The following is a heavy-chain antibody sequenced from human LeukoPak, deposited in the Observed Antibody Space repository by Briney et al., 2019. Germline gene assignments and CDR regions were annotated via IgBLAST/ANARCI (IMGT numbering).Heavy chain of an antibody. Sequence: GGSLRLSCAASGFTFSNYWMHWVRQAPGKGLVWVSRINSDGSSTNYADSVKGRFTISRDNAKNSLYLQMNSLRAEDTALYYCAKGLGQWLALDYWGQGTLVTVSS. CDR2: INSDGSST. CDR3: AKGLGQWLALDY. V-gene: IGHV3-74*01. D-gene: IGHD6-19*01. CDR1: GFTFSNYW. J-gene: IGHJ4*02.